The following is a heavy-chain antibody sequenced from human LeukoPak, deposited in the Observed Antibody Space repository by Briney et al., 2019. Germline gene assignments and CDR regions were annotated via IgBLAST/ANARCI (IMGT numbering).Heavy chain of an antibody. CDR1: GFTFSGYA. J-gene: IGHJ4*02. CDR2: TSGTGGRT. Sequence: GGSLRLSCAASGFTFSGYAMTWVRQAPGKGLEWVSATSGTGGRTYYADSVKGRFTISRDNSKNTLYLQMNSLRADDTAVYYCARDSASYYGGFFGYWGQGTLVTVSS. D-gene: IGHD1-26*01. CDR3: ARDSASYYGGFFGY. V-gene: IGHV3-23*01.